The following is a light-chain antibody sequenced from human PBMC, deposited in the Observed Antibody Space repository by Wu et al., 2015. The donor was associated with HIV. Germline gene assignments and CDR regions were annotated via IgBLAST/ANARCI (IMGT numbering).Light chain of an antibody. CDR1: GINSY. CDR2: ATS. Sequence: GINSYLAWYQQKPGKAPKLLIYATSMLEIGVPSRFRGSGSGTDYILTISSLQPEDFATYYCQQYYTTLWTFGQGTKVEI. V-gene: IGKV1-NL1*01. CDR3: QQYYTTLWT. J-gene: IGKJ1*01.